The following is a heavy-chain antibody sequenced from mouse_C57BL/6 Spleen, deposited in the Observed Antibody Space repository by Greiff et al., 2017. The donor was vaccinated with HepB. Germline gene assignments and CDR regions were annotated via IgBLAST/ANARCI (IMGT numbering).Heavy chain of an antibody. J-gene: IGHJ4*01. CDR2: IYPGDGDT. D-gene: IGHD1-1*01. Sequence: QVQLKESGPELVKPGASVKISCKASGYAFSSSWMNWVKQRPGKGLEWIGRIYPGDGDTNYNGKFKGKATLTADKSSSTAYMQLSSLTSEDSAVYCCARHLLRYTAHAMDYWGQGTSVTVSS. CDR3: ARHLLRYTAHAMDY. CDR1: GYAFSSSW. V-gene: IGHV1-82*01.